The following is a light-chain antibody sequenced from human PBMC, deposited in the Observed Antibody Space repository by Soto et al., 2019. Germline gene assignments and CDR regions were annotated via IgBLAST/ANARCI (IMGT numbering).Light chain of an antibody. CDR1: SSDVGGYNH. CDR2: EVS. Sequence: ALTQPASVSGSPGQSITISCTGTSSDVGGYNHVSWYQHHPGKAPKLIIYEVSDRPSGVSNRFSGSKSGYTASLTISGLQAEDEADYYCNSHTSSGIRVFGTGTKVTVL. J-gene: IGLJ1*01. V-gene: IGLV2-14*01. CDR3: NSHTSSGIRV.